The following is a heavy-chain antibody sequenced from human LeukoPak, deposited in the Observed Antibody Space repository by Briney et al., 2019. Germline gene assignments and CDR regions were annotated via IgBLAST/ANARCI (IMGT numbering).Heavy chain of an antibody. V-gene: IGHV3-33*01. CDR3: ARGGGSGYYYGDFDY. CDR2: IWTDGSNK. J-gene: IGHJ4*02. Sequence: PGGSLRLSCAASGFTFSSYGMHWVRQTPGKGLEWVAVIWTDGSNKYNADSVKGRFTVSRDSSENTLHLQMNSLRAEDTAVYYCARGGGSGYYYGDFDYWGQGTLVTVSA. CDR1: GFTFSSYG. D-gene: IGHD3-22*01.